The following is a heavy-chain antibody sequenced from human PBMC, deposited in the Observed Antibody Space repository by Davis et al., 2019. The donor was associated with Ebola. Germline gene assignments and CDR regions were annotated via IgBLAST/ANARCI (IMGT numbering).Heavy chain of an antibody. V-gene: IGHV5-51*01. CDR2: IYPGDSDT. J-gene: IGHJ4*02. CDR3: ARRLSRITGYFDY. CDR1: GYSFTSYW. Sequence: GESLKISCNGSGYSFTSYWIGWVRQMPGKGLEWMGIIYPGDSDTRYSPSFQGQVTISADKSISTAYLQWSSLKASDTAMYYCARRLSRITGYFDYWGQGTLVTVSS. D-gene: IGHD3-16*01.